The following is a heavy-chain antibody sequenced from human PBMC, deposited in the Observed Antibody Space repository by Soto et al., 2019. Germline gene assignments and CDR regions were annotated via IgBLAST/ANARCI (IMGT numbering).Heavy chain of an antibody. CDR2: ISGSGGST. Sequence: EVQLLESGGGLVQPGGSLRLSCAASGFTFSSYAISWVRQAPGKGLEWVSAISGSGGSTYYADSVKGRFTISRDNSKNTLYLQMNSLRAEDTAVYYCASRTIVVVVAATRAFDIWGQGTMVTVSS. CDR1: GFTFSSYA. V-gene: IGHV3-23*01. D-gene: IGHD2-15*01. CDR3: ASRTIVVVVAATRAFDI. J-gene: IGHJ3*02.